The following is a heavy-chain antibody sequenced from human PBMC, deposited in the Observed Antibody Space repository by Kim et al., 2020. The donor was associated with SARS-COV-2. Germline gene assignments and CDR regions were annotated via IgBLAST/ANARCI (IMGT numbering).Heavy chain of an antibody. Sequence: NYNPSLNRRVTMSLDTSKNQFSLKLNSVTAADTAVYYCVRALGGYYFDYWGQGTLVTVSS. CDR3: VRALGGYYFDY. J-gene: IGHJ4*02. D-gene: IGHD3-16*01. V-gene: IGHV4-4*07.